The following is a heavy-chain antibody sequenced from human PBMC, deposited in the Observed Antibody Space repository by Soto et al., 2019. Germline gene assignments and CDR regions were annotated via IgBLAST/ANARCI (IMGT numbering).Heavy chain of an antibody. Sequence: QVQLVQSGAEVKKPGSSVKVSCKASGGTFSSYAISWVRQAPGQGLEWMGGIIPIFGTANYAQKFQGRVTITAXXSXSRXYMELSSLRSEETAVYYCARAVALVGGGYYYGMDVWGQGTTVTVSS. CDR2: IIPIFGTA. V-gene: IGHV1-69*12. D-gene: IGHD3-16*01. J-gene: IGHJ6*02. CDR3: ARAVALVGGGYYYGMDV. CDR1: GGTFSSYA.